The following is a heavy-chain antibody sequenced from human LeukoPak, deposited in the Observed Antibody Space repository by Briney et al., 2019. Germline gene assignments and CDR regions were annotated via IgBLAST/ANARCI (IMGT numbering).Heavy chain of an antibody. CDR3: ARDTMVRGVNYYYGMDV. J-gene: IGHJ6*02. V-gene: IGHV1-18*01. Sequence: ASVKVSCKASGYTFTSYGISWVRQAPGQGLEWMGWTSAYNGNTNYAQKLQGRVTMTTDTSTSTAYVELRSLRSDDTAVYYCARDTMVRGVNYYYGMDVWGQGTTVTVSS. CDR2: TSAYNGNT. CDR1: GYTFTSYG. D-gene: IGHD3-10*01.